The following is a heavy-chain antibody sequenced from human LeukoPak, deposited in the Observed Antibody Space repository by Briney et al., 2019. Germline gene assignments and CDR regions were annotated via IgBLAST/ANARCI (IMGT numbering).Heavy chain of an antibody. CDR3: ARVGASTHGDYVWGWFDP. Sequence: PGGSLRLSCAASGFTFSSYEMNWVRQAPGKGLEWVSYISNSGNTIYYADSVRGRFTISRDNAKDSLYLQMNSLRAEDSAVYYCARVGASTHGDYVWGWFDPWGQGTLVTVSS. CDR1: GFTFSSYE. CDR2: ISNSGNTI. J-gene: IGHJ5*02. D-gene: IGHD4-17*01. V-gene: IGHV3-48*03.